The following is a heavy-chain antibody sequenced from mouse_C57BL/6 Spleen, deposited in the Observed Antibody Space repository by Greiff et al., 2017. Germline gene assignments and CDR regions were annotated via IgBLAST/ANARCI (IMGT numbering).Heavy chain of an antibody. Sequence: QVQLQQPGAELVMPGASVKLSCKASGYTFTSYWMHWVKQRPGQGLEWIGEIDPSDSYTNYNQKFKGKSTLTVDKSSSTAYMQLSSLTSEYAAVYYCARARRYDGYSSWVAYWGQGTLVTVSA. J-gene: IGHJ3*01. D-gene: IGHD2-3*01. V-gene: IGHV1-69*01. CDR3: ARARRYDGYSSWVAY. CDR1: GYTFTSYW. CDR2: IDPSDSYT.